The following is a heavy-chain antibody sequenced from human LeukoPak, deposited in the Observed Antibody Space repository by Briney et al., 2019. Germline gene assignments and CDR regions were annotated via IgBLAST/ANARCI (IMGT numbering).Heavy chain of an antibody. J-gene: IGHJ4*02. CDR1: GFTFSSYW. D-gene: IGHD2-15*01. Sequence: TGGSLRLSCAASGFTFSSYWMSWVRQAPGKGLEWVSYISSSSSTIYYADSVKGRFTISRDNAKNSLYLQMNSLRAEDTAVYYCASVRGYCSGGSCYVGSDYWGQGTLVTVSS. CDR3: ASVRGYCSGGSCYVGSDY. CDR2: ISSSSSTI. V-gene: IGHV3-48*01.